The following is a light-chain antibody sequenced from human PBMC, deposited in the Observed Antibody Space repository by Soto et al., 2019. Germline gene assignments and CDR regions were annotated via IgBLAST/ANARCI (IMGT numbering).Light chain of an antibody. CDR3: MQALQTPFT. CDR1: QSLLLSNGYNY. CDR2: LGS. V-gene: IGKV2-28*01. Sequence: DLVMTQSPLSLPVTPGEPASISCRSSQSLLLSNGYNYLDWYLQKPGQSPQLLIYLGSNRASGVPDRFSGSGSGTDFTLKISRVEAEDVGVYYCMQALQTPFTFGPGTKVDIK. J-gene: IGKJ3*01.